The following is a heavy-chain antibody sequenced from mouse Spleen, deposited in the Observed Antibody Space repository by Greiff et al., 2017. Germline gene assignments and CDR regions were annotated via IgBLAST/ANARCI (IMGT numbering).Heavy chain of an antibody. D-gene: IGHD1-1*01. J-gene: IGHJ3*01. V-gene: IGHV6-6*02. Sequence: EVQVVESGGGLVQPGGSMKLSCGASGFTFSNYWMNWVRQSPEKGLEWVAEIRLKSNNYATHYAESVKGRFTISRDDSKSSVYLQMNNLRAEDTGIYYCTRQDYGSRFAYWGQGTLVTVSA. CDR3: TRQDYGSRFAY. CDR2: IRLKSNNYAT. CDR1: GFTFSNYW.